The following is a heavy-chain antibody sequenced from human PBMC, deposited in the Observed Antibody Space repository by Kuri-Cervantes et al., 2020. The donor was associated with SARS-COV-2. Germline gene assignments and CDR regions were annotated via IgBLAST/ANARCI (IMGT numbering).Heavy chain of an antibody. V-gene: IGHV1-69*13. CDR3: ARETYSGYDSHYYYYYGMDV. CDR1: GGTLSTHA. D-gene: IGHD5-12*01. J-gene: IGHJ6*02. CDR2: IIPIFGTA. Sequence: SVKVSCKVSGGTLSTHAISWVRQAPGQGLEWMGRIIPIFGTAQYEQKFQGRVTISADDATSTAYMELTTLRSEDTAVYYCARETYSGYDSHYYYYYGMDVWGQGTTVTVSS.